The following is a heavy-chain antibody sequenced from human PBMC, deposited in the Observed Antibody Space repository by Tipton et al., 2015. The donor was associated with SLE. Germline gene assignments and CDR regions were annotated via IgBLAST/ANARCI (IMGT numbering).Heavy chain of an antibody. D-gene: IGHD2-15*01. CDR2: MYHSGSS. CDR3: ARLVVVVAATGHFDY. V-gene: IGHV4-38-2*02. CDR1: GYSISSGFY. J-gene: IGHJ4*02. Sequence: TLSLTCTVSGYSISSGFYWGWIRQPPGKGLEWIGSMYHSGSSYYNPSLKSRLTMSVDTSKRQFSLKLSSVTAADTAVYYCARLVVVVAATGHFDYWGQGALVTVSS.